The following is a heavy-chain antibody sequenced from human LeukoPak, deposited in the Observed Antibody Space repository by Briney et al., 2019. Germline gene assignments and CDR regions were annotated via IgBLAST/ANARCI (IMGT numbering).Heavy chain of an antibody. D-gene: IGHD3-10*01. Sequence: GGSLRLSCAASGFTFSSYAMHWVRQAPGKGLEWVAVISYDGSNKYYADSVKGRFTISRDNSKNTLYLQMNSLRAEDTAVYYCARGASVPLYASGSYGDYYYYMDVWCKGTTVTVSS. CDR3: ARGASVPLYASGSYGDYYYYMDV. J-gene: IGHJ6*03. CDR1: GFTFSSYA. V-gene: IGHV3-30*01. CDR2: ISYDGSNK.